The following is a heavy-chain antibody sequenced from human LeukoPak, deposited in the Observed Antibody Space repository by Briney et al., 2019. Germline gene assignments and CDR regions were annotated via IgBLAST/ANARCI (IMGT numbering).Heavy chain of an antibody. CDR1: GFTFSSYA. J-gene: IGHJ4*02. D-gene: IGHD3-22*01. CDR2: IGGSGGST. CDR3: AKDYYYDSSGYYYFDY. V-gene: IGHV3-23*01. Sequence: GGSLRLSCAASGFTFSSYAMSWVRQAPGKGLEWVSAIGGSGGSTYYADSVKGRFTISRDNSKNTLYLQMNSLRAEDTAVYYCAKDYYYDSSGYYYFDYWGQGTLVTVSS.